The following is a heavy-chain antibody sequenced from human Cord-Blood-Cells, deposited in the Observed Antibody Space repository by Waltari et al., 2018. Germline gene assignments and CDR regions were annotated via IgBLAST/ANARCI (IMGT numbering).Heavy chain of an antibody. D-gene: IGHD6-6*01. CDR1: GYTFTSYA. CDR3: ARRAYSSSRAVDY. V-gene: IGHV1-3*01. J-gene: IGHJ4*02. Sequence: QVQLVQSGAEVKKPGASVKVSCKASGYTFTSYAMHWVRQAPGQRLEWMGWINAGNGNTKYSQKFQGRVTITRDTAASTAYMGLSSLRSEDTAVYYCARRAYSSSRAVDYWGQGTLVTVSS. CDR2: INAGNGNT.